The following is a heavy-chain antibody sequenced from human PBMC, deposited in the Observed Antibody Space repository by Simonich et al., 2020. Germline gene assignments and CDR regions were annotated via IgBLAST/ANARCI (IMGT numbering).Heavy chain of an antibody. CDR1: GYTFTGYY. D-gene: IGHD6-13*01. J-gene: IGHJ1*01. Sequence: QVQLVQSGAEVKKPGASVKVSCKASGYTFTGYYMHWVRQAPGQGLEWMRWNNPNRGGTNYAQKFQGRVTMTRDTSISTAYMELSRLRSDDTAVYYCARSHIAAAGTGYFQHWGQGTLVTVSS. CDR2: NNPNRGGT. V-gene: IGHV1-2*02. CDR3: ARSHIAAAGTGYFQH.